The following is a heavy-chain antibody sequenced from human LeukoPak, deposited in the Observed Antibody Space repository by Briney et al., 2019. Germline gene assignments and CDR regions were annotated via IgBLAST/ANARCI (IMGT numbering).Heavy chain of an antibody. J-gene: IGHJ4*02. CDR1: GFTFNTYS. CDR3: TRLTMVRGLILYFDY. CDR2: IRSKANTYAT. Sequence: GGSLRLSCAASGFTFNTYSMNWVRQASGKGLEWVGRIRSKANTYATAYAASVKGRFTISRDDSKNTAYLQMTSLKTEDTAVYYCTRLTMVRGLILYFDYWSQGTLVTVSS. D-gene: IGHD3-10*01. V-gene: IGHV3-73*01.